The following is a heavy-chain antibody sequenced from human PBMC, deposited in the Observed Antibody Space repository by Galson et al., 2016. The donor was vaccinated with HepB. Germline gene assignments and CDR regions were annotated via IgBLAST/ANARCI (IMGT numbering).Heavy chain of an antibody. V-gene: IGHV3-30*18. CDR1: GFTFSTYG. CDR3: AKLDCGRDCPRDD. CDR2: IWYDGSQR. J-gene: IGHJ4*02. Sequence: SLRLSCAASGFTFSTYGFHWVRQAPGKGLEWVAVIWYDGSQRYYSDSVEGRFTISRDNSKNTLFLQMNSLRVEDTAVYYCAKLDCGRDCPRDDWGQGTLVTVSS. D-gene: IGHD2-21*02.